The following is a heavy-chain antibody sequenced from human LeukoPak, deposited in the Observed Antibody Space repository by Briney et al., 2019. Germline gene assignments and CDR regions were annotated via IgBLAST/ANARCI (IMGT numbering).Heavy chain of an antibody. CDR2: IYSGGST. CDR1: GFTVSSNY. Sequence: PGGSLRLSCAASGFTVSSNYMSWVRQASGKGLEWVSVIYSGGSTYYADSVKGRFTISRDNSKNTLYLQMNSLRAEDTAVYYCARINAYYYGSGSYDYWGQGTLVTVSS. D-gene: IGHD3-10*01. V-gene: IGHV3-53*01. J-gene: IGHJ4*02. CDR3: ARINAYYYGSGSYDY.